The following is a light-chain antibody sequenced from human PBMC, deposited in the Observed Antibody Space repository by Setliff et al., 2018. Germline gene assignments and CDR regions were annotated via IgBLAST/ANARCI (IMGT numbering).Light chain of an antibody. CDR1: SSDVGSHNY. CDR3: SSFRSIATPEV. J-gene: IGLJ1*01. CDR2: EVS. Sequence: QSVLTQPASVSGSPGQSITISCTGTSSDVGSHNYVSWYQHHPGKAPKLVIYEVSNRPSGVSNRFSGSKSVNTASLTISGLQAEDGADYYCSSFRSIATPEVFGTGTKVTVL. V-gene: IGLV2-14*01.